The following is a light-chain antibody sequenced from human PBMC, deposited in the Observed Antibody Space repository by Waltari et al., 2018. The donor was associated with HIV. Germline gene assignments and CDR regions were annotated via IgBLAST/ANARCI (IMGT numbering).Light chain of an antibody. Sequence: QSVLTQPPSVSAAPGQKVTISCSGSSSNFGSGFVSWYQHPPGAAPRLLIYDTTKRPSWISDRFSGSKSGTSATLGIAGLQTGDEADYYCGTWDSRVGAAVFGGGTRLTVL. CDR3: GTWDSRVGAAV. CDR2: DTT. V-gene: IGLV1-51*01. CDR1: SSNFGSGF. J-gene: IGLJ3*02.